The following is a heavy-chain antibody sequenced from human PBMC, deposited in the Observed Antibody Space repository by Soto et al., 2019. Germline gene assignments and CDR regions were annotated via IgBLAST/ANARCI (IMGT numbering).Heavy chain of an antibody. Sequence: SETLSLTCAVHGGSFSCYYWSWIRQPPGKGLEWIGEINHSGSTNYNPSLKSRVTISVDTSKNQFSLKLSSVTAADTAVYYCVITFGGVIVFDYWGQGTLVTVSS. V-gene: IGHV4-34*01. D-gene: IGHD3-16*02. CDR2: INHSGST. CDR3: VITFGGVIVFDY. J-gene: IGHJ4*02. CDR1: GGSFSCYY.